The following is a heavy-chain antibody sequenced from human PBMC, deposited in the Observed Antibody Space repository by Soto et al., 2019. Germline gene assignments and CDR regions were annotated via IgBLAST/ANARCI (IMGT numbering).Heavy chain of an antibody. CDR2: SIPIFGTA. CDR3: GTWDSSGYYARCAFDI. CDR1: GGTFSSYA. Sequence: QVQLVQSGAEVKKPGSSVKVSCKASGGTFSSYAISWVRQAPGQGLEWMGGSIPIFGTAHYAQTVQGRVTITADESTSTGYMELSSLRYEGTAVYYCGTWDSSGYYARCAFDIWGQGTMVTVAS. V-gene: IGHV1-69*01. D-gene: IGHD3-22*01. J-gene: IGHJ3*02.